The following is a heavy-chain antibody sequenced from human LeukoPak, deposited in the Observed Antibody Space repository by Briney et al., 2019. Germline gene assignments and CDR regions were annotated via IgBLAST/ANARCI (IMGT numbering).Heavy chain of an antibody. V-gene: IGHV4-59*12. CDR3: ATDTYYGSGSSFDY. J-gene: IGHJ4*02. CDR2: IYYSGST. CDR1: GGSISSYY. D-gene: IGHD3-10*01. Sequence: PSETLSLTCTVSGGSISSYYWSWIRQPPGKGLEWIGYIYYSGSTYYNPSLKSRVTISVDTSKNQFSLKLSSVTAADTAVYYCATDTYYGSGSSFDYWGQGTLVTVSS.